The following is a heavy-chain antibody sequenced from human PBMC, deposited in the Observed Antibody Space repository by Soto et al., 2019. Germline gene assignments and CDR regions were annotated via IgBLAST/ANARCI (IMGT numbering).Heavy chain of an antibody. CDR3: ASLGLHCSGGSCHDWFDP. V-gene: IGHV1-2*02. D-gene: IGHD2-15*01. J-gene: IGHJ5*02. CDR2: INPNSGGT. Sequence: ASVKVSCKASGYTFTGYYMHWVRQAPGQGLEWMGWINPNSGGTNYAQKFQGRVTMTRDTSISTAYMELSRLRSDDTAVYYCASLGLHCSGGSCHDWFDPWGQGTLVTVSS. CDR1: GYTFTGYY.